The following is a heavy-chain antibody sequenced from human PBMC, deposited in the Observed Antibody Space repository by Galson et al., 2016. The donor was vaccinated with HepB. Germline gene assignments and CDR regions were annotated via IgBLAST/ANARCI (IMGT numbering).Heavy chain of an antibody. D-gene: IGHD6-13*01. J-gene: IGHJ6*02. Sequence: SVKVSCKASGYTFTSYQMHWVRQAPGQGLEWMGIINPNADSTTYAQKFQGRVTMTRDTSTSTVYMQLSSLRSDDTAVYYCAAALDDYYYGMDVWGQGTTVTVFS. CDR2: INPNADST. CDR1: GYTFTSYQ. CDR3: AAALDDYYYGMDV. V-gene: IGHV1-46*01.